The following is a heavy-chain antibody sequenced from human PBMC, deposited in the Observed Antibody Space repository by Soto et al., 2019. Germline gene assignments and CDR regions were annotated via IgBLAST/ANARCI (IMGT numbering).Heavy chain of an antibody. CDR2: ISDDGSNK. J-gene: IGHJ6*03. V-gene: IGHV3-30*03. Sequence: GGSLRLSCAASGFTFSSYGMHWVRQAPGKGLEWVAVISDDGSNKYYADSVKGRFTISRDKSKNTLYLQMNSLRAEVTAEYYCASSHLTGTTDYYYMDVWGKGTTVTVSS. CDR3: ASSHLTGTTDYYYMDV. CDR1: GFTFSSYG. D-gene: IGHD1-7*01.